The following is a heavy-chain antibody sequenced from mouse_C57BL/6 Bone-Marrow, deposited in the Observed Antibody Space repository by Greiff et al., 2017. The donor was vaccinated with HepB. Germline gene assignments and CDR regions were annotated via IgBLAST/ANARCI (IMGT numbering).Heavy chain of an antibody. CDR3: TTMVTHYFDY. D-gene: IGHD2-2*01. CDR1: GYTFTSYW. J-gene: IGHJ2*01. V-gene: IGHV1-64*01. Sequence: VQLQQPGAELVKPGASVKLSCKASGYTFTSYWMHWVKQRPGQGLEWIGMIHPNSGSTNYNEKFKSKATLTVDKSSNTAYLQLSSLTSEDTAVYYCTTMVTHYFDYWGQGTTLTVSS. CDR2: IHPNSGST.